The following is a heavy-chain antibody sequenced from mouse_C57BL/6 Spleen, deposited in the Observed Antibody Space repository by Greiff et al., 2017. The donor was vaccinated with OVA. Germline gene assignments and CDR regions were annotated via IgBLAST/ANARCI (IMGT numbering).Heavy chain of an antibody. D-gene: IGHD2-5*01. CDR1: GYTFTSYW. CDR3: ARYSNYGSGVFYFDF. CDR2: IYPGSGST. V-gene: IGHV1-55*01. Sequence: VQLQQPGAELVKPGASVKMSCKASGYTFTSYWITWVKQRPGQGLEWIGDIYPGSGSTNYNEKFKSKATLTVDTSSSTAYMQISSLTSEDSAVSYVARYSNYGSGVFYFDFWGQGTTLTVSS. J-gene: IGHJ2*01.